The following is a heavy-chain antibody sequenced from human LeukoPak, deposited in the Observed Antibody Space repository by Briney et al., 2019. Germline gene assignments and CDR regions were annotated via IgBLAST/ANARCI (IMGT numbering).Heavy chain of an antibody. CDR3: ASLPGAAGTFYGMDV. CDR1: GFTFSTYS. Sequence: GGSLRLSCAASGFTFSTYSMNWVRQAPGKGLEWVSYISGSTIFYADSVKGRFTISRDNAKNSLYLQMNSLRAEDTAVYYCASLPGAAGTFYGMDVWGQGTTVTVSS. J-gene: IGHJ6*02. D-gene: IGHD6-13*01. V-gene: IGHV3-48*01. CDR2: ISGSTI.